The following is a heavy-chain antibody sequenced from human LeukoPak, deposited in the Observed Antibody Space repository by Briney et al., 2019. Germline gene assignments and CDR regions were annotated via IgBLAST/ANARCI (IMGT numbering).Heavy chain of an antibody. D-gene: IGHD5-12*01. CDR2: ISSSGNTI. V-gene: IGHV3-48*03. Sequence: GGSLRLSCAASGLTFSSYELNWVRQAPGKRLEWVSYISSSGNTIYYADSVKGRFTISRDSAKNSLYLQMNSLGAEDTALYYCARDLGVATTDYWGQGTLVTVSS. CDR1: GLTFSSYE. J-gene: IGHJ4*02. CDR3: ARDLGVATTDY.